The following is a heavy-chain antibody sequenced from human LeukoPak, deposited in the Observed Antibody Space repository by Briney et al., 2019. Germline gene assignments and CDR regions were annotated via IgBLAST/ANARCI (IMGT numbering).Heavy chain of an antibody. CDR2: ISSSSSYI. V-gene: IGHV3-21*01. D-gene: IGHD3-10*01. CDR3: ARDQSDGSGSYYSFAY. Sequence: GGSLRLSCAASGFTFSSYSMNWVRQAPGKGLEWVSSISSSSSYIYYADSVKGRFTISRDNAKNSLYLQMNSLRGEDTAVYYCARDQSDGSGSYYSFAYWGQGTLVTGSS. CDR1: GFTFSSYS. J-gene: IGHJ4*02.